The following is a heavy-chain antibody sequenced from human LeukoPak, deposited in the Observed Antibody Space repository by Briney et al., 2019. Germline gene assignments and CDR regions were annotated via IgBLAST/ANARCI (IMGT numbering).Heavy chain of an antibody. CDR2: IYYSGTT. D-gene: IGHD3-3*01. V-gene: IGHV4-39*01. CDR3: ARRGDYFDFWSGFDY. CDR1: GDSISSSLSY. Sequence: SETLSLSCTVSGDSISSSLSYWGWIRQPPGKGLEWIGTIYYSGTTYYTPSLKSRVTISVDTSKNQFSLQLTSATAADTAVYYCARRGDYFDFWSGFDYWGQGTLVTVSS. J-gene: IGHJ4*02.